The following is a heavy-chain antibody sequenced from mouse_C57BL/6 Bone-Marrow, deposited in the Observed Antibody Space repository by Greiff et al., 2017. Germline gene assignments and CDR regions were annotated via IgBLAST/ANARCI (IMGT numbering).Heavy chain of an antibody. CDR2: IYPYNGGT. CDR1: GYTFTDYY. V-gene: IGHV1-19*01. J-gene: IGHJ3*01. D-gene: IGHD2-14*01. Sequence: VQLQQSGPVLVKPGASVKMSCKASGYTFTDYYMNWVKQSHGQSLEWIGVIYPYNGGTRYNQKFKGKATLTVDKSSSTAYMELNSLTSADSAVDVYARGRRNNRAWFAYWGQGTLVTVSA. CDR3: ARGRRNNRAWFAY.